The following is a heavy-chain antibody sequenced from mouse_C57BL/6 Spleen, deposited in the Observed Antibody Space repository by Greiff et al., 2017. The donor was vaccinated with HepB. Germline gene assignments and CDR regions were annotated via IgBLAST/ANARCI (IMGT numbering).Heavy chain of an antibody. CDR1: GYSFTGYF. V-gene: IGHV1-20*01. CDR2: INPYNGDT. J-gene: IGHJ1*03. Sequence: EVKLQQSGPELVKPGDSVKISCKASGYSFTGYFMNWVMQSHGKSLEWIGRINPYNGDTFYNQKFKGKATLTVDKSSSTAHMELRSLTSEDSAVYYCASRGTVVAPYWYFDVWGTGTTVTVSS. D-gene: IGHD1-1*01. CDR3: ASRGTVVAPYWYFDV.